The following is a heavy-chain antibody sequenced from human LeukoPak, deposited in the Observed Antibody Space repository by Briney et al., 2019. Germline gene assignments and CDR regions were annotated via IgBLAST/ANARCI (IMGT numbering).Heavy chain of an antibody. CDR3: ARAMRSGYDY. CDR2: ISSSSDSI. Sequence: PGGSLRLSCAASGFSFSSYWMSWVRQAPGKRLEWVSYISSSSDSIYYADSVKGRFTISRDNAENSLYLQMNSLRDEDTAVYYCARAMRSGYDYWGQGTLVTVSS. CDR1: GFSFSSYW. J-gene: IGHJ4*02. V-gene: IGHV3-48*02. D-gene: IGHD5-12*01.